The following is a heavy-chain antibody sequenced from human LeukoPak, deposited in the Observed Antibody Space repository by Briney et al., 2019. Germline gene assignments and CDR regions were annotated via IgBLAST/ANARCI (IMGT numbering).Heavy chain of an antibody. V-gene: IGHV4-34*01. D-gene: IGHD4-11*01. J-gene: IGHJ6*03. Sequence: SETLSLTCAVYGGSFSGYYWSWIRQPPGKGLEWIGEINHSGSTNYNPSLKSRVTISVDTSKNQFSLKLSSVTAADTAVYYCAHLMTTYNYYYCMDVWGKGTTVTVSS. CDR3: AHLMTTYNYYYCMDV. CDR1: GGSFSGYY. CDR2: INHSGST.